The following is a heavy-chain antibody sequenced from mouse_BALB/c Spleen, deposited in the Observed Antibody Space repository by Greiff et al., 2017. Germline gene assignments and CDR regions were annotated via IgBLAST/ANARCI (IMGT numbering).Heavy chain of an antibody. D-gene: IGHD1-2*01. CDR3: VRPYYYGYDYYAMDY. Sequence: EVKLMESGGGLVQPKGSLKLSCAASGFTFNTYAMNWVRQAPGKGLEWVARIRSKSNNYATYYADSVKDRFTISRDDSQSMLYLQMNNLKTEDTAMYYCVRPYYYGYDYYAMDYWGQGTSVTVSS. CDR2: IRSKSNNYAT. CDR1: GFTFNTYA. V-gene: IGHV10-1*02. J-gene: IGHJ4*01.